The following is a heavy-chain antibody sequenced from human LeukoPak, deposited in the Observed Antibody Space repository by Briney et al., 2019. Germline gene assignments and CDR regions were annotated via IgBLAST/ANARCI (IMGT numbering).Heavy chain of an antibody. V-gene: IGHV1-3*01. CDR2: INAGNGNT. D-gene: IGHD3-22*01. Sequence: ASVKASCKASGYTFTSYAMHWVRQAPGQRLEWMGWINAGNGNTKYSQKFQGRVTITRDTSASTAYMELSSLRSEDTAVYYCARDYYDSSGYPPGGMDVWGQGTTVTVSS. CDR3: ARDYYDSSGYPPGGMDV. CDR1: GYTFTSYA. J-gene: IGHJ6*02.